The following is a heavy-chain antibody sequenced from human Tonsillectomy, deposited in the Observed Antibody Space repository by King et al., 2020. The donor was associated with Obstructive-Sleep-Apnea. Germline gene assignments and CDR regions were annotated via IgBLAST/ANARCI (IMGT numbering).Heavy chain of an antibody. CDR3: ARHYYDSSGPNPNDAFDI. V-gene: IGHV4-39*01. CDR2: IYYSGST. Sequence: QLQESGPGLVKPSETLSLTCTVSGGSISSSSYYWGWIHQPPGKGLEWIGSIYYSGSTYYNPSLKSRVTISVDTSKNQFSLKLSSVTAADTAVYYCARHYYDSSGPNPNDAFDIWGQGTMVTVSS. J-gene: IGHJ3*02. D-gene: IGHD3-22*01. CDR1: GGSISSSSYY.